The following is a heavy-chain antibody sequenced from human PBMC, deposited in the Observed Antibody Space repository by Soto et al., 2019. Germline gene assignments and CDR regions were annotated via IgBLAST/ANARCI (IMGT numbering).Heavy chain of an antibody. J-gene: IGHJ4*02. CDR1: GGTFSSYT. CDR2: IIPILGIA. Sequence: QVQLVQSGAEVKKPGSSVKVSCKASGGTFSSYTISWVRQAPGQGLEWMGRIIPILGIANYAQKFQGRVRNTANKSTNTAYVELSSLRSDDTAVYYCARYGYVSSAYHGYWGQGTLVTVSS. D-gene: IGHD3-22*01. CDR3: ARYGYVSSAYHGY. V-gene: IGHV1-69*02.